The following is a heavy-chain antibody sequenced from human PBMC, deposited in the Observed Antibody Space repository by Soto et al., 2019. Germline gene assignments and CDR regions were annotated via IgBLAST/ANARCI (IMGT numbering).Heavy chain of an antibody. Sequence: GGSLRLSCAASGFTFDDYTMHWVRQAPGKGLEWVSLISWDGGSTYYADSVKGRFTISRDNSKNSLYLQMNSLRTEDTALYYCAKDRPQTLSYSSGQEGYFDYWGQGTLVTVSS. CDR3: AKDRPQTLSYSSGQEGYFDY. CDR2: ISWDGGST. D-gene: IGHD6-19*01. V-gene: IGHV3-43*01. CDR1: GFTFDDYT. J-gene: IGHJ4*02.